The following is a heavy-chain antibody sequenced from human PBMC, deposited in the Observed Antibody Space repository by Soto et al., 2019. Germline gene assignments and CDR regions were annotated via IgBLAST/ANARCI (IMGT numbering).Heavy chain of an antibody. Sequence: QVQLVQSGAEVKKPGASVKVSCKASGYTFTSYGISWVRQAPGQGLEWVGWISANSGNTNYAQKLQGRVTMTTDTPTSTAYMELRSLRSDDTAVYYCAREYRDAVAGVLDYWGQGTLVTVSS. J-gene: IGHJ4*02. V-gene: IGHV1-18*01. D-gene: IGHD6-19*01. CDR2: ISANSGNT. CDR3: AREYRDAVAGVLDY. CDR1: GYTFTSYG.